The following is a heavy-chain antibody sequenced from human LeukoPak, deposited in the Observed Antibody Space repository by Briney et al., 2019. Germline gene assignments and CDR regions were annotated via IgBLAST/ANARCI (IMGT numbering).Heavy chain of an antibody. D-gene: IGHD3-22*01. CDR3: VRPTYYYDSSGLEGAFDI. CDR1: GGSLSSSSYY. J-gene: IGHJ3*02. CDR2: IYYSGST. Sequence: SETLSLTCTVSGGSLSSSSYYWGWIRQPPGKGLEWIGSIYYSGSTYYNPSLKSRVTISVDTSKNQFSLKLSSVTAADTAVYYCVRPTYYYDSSGLEGAFDIWGQGTMVTVSS. V-gene: IGHV4-39*01.